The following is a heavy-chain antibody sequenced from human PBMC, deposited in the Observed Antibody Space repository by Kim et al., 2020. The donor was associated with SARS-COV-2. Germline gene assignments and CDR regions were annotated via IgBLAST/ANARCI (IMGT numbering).Heavy chain of an antibody. J-gene: IGHJ4*02. CDR3: AREETAATTRSFAY. Sequence: SETLSLTRTVSGAPISSYSWTWIRQPAGKGLEWIGRFHTSGSTNYNTSLKSRVIMSIDTSKNQFSLKLSSVTAADTAVYYCAREETAATTRSFAYWGQGTLVTVS. CDR2: FHTSGST. D-gene: IGHD1-7*01. CDR1: GAPISSYS. V-gene: IGHV4-4*07.